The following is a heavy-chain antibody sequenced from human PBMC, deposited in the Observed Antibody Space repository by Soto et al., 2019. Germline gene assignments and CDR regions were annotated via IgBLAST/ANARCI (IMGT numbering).Heavy chain of an antibody. CDR3: ARETDY. Sequence: PSETLSLTCTVSGGSISSYYWSWIWQPPGKGLEWIGYIYHSGSIYYNPSLKSRVTISVDTSKNQFSLNLSSVTAADTAVYYCARETDYWGQGTLVTVSS. V-gene: IGHV4-59*12. J-gene: IGHJ4*02. CDR1: GGSISSYY. CDR2: IYHSGSI.